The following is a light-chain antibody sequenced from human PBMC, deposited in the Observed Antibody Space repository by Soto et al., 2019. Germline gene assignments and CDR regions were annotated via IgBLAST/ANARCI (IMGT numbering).Light chain of an antibody. CDR1: SSDVGGYNY. V-gene: IGLV2-14*01. J-gene: IGLJ1*01. CDR2: EVS. CDR3: TSYRSSSTLYV. Sequence: QSALTQPVSVSGSRGQSITISCTGTSSDVGGYNYVSWYQQHPGKAPKLMIYEVSTRPSEISNRFSASKSGNTASLTISGLQAEDDAEYYCTSYRSSSTLYVFGSGTKLTVL.